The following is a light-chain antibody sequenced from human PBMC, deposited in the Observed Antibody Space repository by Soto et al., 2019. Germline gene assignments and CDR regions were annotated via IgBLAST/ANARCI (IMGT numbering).Light chain of an antibody. J-gene: IGKJ1*01. V-gene: IGKV3-20*01. CDR1: QSLPSNS. CDR3: HQSDDSPWT. Sequence: ETVLTQSPDTLSLSPGERVTLSCRASQSLPSNSLAWYQQKPGQAPRLLFYGASSRATGIPDRFVGSGSDTDFTLTVTRLEAEDSAVYFCHQSDDSPWTFGQGTKVEV. CDR2: GAS.